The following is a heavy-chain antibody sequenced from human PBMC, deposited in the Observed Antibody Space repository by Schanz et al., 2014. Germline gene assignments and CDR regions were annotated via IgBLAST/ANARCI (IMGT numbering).Heavy chain of an antibody. J-gene: IGHJ4*02. D-gene: IGHD6-19*01. Sequence: DVQLVDSGGGLVQPGGSLRLSCAASGFTVSNSYIHWVRQAPGKGLEWVSTIYSSGSTYYADSVRGRFTISRDNSMNTVYLQMNSLRVEDTAVYYCAKAGSGWSTAGYYYWGQGTLVAVSS. V-gene: IGHV3-53*01. CDR3: AKAGSGWSTAGYYY. CDR1: GFTVSNSY. CDR2: IYSSGST.